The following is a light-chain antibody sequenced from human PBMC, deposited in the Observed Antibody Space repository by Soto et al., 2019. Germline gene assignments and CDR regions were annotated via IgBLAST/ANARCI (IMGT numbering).Light chain of an antibody. CDR1: HSVPSDY. CDR2: GAT. Sequence: EIVLTQSPGPLSLSPGERATLSCRASHSVPSDYLAWYHQKPVPAPRLLIYGATKRATGIPDRFSGRGSGTDCNLPISSLEAEDVAVYYCQQYGDSTRVFGQGTKVDIK. V-gene: IGKV3-20*01. J-gene: IGKJ1*01. CDR3: QQYGDSTRV.